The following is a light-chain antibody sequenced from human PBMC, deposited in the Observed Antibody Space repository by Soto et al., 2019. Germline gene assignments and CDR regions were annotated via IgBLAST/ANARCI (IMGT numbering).Light chain of an antibody. V-gene: IGLV2-14*03. J-gene: IGLJ1*01. CDR3: SSLPTSSTFV. Sequence: QSALAQPASVSGSRGQSITISCTGTSSDIGRYDYVSWFQQHPGKVPKLIIYDVSNWPSGVSDRFSASKSGNTTSLTISGLHPEDEADYYCSSLPTSSTFVFGTGTKLTVL. CDR1: SSDIGRYDY. CDR2: DVS.